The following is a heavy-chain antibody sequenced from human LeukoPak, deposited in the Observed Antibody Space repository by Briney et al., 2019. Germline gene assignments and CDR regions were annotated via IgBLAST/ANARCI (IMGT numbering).Heavy chain of an antibody. CDR3: AKDLRGGYGHYVFDY. J-gene: IGHJ4*02. CDR2: ISGSGGST. Sequence: GGSLRLSCAASGFTFSDYAMSWVRQAPGKGLEWVSGISGSGGSTFYADSVKGRFTISRDNSMNMFFLQMNSLRAEDTAVYYCAKDLRGGYGHYVFDYWGQGTLVTVSS. D-gene: IGHD5-18*01. V-gene: IGHV3-23*01. CDR1: GFTFSDYA.